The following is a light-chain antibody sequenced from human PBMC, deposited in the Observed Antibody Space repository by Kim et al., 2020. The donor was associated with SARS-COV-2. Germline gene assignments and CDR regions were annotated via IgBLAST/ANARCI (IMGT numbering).Light chain of an antibody. CDR2: GAS. CDR3: QQYGSSPLT. CDR1: QSVSSSY. Sequence: SPGERARLSCRASQSVSSSYLAWYQQKPGQAPRLLIYGASSRATGIPDRFSGSGSGTDFTLTISRLEPEDFAVYYCQQYGSSPLTFGGGTKVDIK. V-gene: IGKV3-20*01. J-gene: IGKJ4*01.